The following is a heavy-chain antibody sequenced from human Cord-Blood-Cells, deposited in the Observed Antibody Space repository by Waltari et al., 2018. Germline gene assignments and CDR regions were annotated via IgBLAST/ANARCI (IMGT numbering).Heavy chain of an antibody. V-gene: IGHV1-18*01. CDR1: VYTFTSYG. D-gene: IGHD3-10*01. Sequence: VQLVQSAAEVKKPGVLVKFPCTASVYTFTSYGMSWVRQDPGQGLEWMGWISAYNGNTNYAQKLQGRVTMTTDTSTSTAYMGLRSLRSDDTAVYYCANSMVRGEAALDYWGQGTLVTVSS. CDR3: ANSMVRGEAALDY. CDR2: ISAYNGNT. J-gene: IGHJ4*02.